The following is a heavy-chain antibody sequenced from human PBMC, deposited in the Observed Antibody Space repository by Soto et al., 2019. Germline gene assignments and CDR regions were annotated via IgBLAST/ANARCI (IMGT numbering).Heavy chain of an antibody. Sequence: QVQLVESGGGVVQPGRSLRLSRAASGFTFSSYGMHWVRQAPGKGLEWVAVISYDGSNKYYADSVKGRFTISRDKSKNTLYLQMNSLRAGDTAVYYWAKDPPDIAYCGGDCQSGDGYWGQGTLVTVSS. CDR1: GFTFSSYG. D-gene: IGHD2-21*02. V-gene: IGHV3-30*18. CDR3: AKDPPDIAYCGGDCQSGDGY. J-gene: IGHJ4*02. CDR2: ISYDGSNK.